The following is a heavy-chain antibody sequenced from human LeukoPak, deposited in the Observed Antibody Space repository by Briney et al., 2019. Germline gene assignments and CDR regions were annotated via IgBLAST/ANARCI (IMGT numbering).Heavy chain of an antibody. V-gene: IGHV1-18*01. Sequence: GASVKVSCKASGYTFTSDGINWVRQAPGQGLEWMGWISAYNGNTNYAQKLQGRVTMTTDTSPSTAYMELRSPRSDDTAVYYCARDAHYYGSGNPPGLYYMDVWGKGTTVTISS. D-gene: IGHD3-10*01. CDR3: ARDAHYYGSGNPPGLYYMDV. J-gene: IGHJ6*03. CDR2: ISAYNGNT. CDR1: GYTFTSDG.